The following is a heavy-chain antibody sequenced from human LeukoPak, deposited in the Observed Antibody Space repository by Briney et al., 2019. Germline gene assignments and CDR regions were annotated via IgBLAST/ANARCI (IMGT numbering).Heavy chain of an antibody. Sequence: SETLSLTCTVSGGSISSYYWSWIRQPPGKGLEWIGYIYYSGSTNYNPSLKSRVTISVDTSKNQFSLKLSSVTAADTAVYYCARDGGYSAEYFQHWGQGTLVTVSA. CDR3: ARDGGYSAEYFQH. CDR1: GGSISSYY. J-gene: IGHJ1*01. CDR2: IYYSGST. D-gene: IGHD3-22*01. V-gene: IGHV4-59*01.